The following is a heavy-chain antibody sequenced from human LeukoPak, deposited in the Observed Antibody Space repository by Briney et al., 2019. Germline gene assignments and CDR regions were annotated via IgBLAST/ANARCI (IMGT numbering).Heavy chain of an antibody. D-gene: IGHD3-22*01. Sequence: GESLKISCKGSGYSFATFWIAWVRQVPGXXXEWIGVIYPVDSDTRYSPSFQGQVTISVDKSTSTAYLQWSSLKASDTAMYYCAKTNYYETSGWASGLSPFDMWGRGTMVTVSS. CDR1: GYSFATFW. J-gene: IGHJ3*02. CDR2: IYPVDSDT. V-gene: IGHV5-51*01. CDR3: AKTNYYETSGWASGLSPFDM.